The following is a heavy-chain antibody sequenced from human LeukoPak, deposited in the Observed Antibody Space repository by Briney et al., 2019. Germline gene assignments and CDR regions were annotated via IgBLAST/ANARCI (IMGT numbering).Heavy chain of an antibody. CDR3: ARSRDYVWGSYRYRGAFDI. CDR1: GFTFSSYA. D-gene: IGHD3-16*02. Sequence: GGSLRLSCSASGFTFSSYAMHWVRQAPGKGLEYVSAISSNGGSTYYADSVKGRFTISRDNSKNTLYLQMSSLRAEDTAVYYCARSRDYVWGSYRYRGAFDIWGQGTMVTVSS. CDR2: ISSNGGST. V-gene: IGHV3-64*04. J-gene: IGHJ3*02.